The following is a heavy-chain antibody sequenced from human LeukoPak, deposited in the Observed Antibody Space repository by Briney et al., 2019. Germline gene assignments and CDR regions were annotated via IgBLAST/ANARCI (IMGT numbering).Heavy chain of an antibody. Sequence: SVKVSCKASGGTFSNYAISWVRQAPGQGLEWMGGIIPVFGTANYAQKFQGRVTITADESTSTAYMELSSLRSEDTAVYYCARDGGEATTLDTYNWFDPWGQGALVTVSP. CDR3: ARDGGEATTLDTYNWFDP. J-gene: IGHJ5*02. D-gene: IGHD1-26*01. CDR1: GGTFSNYA. V-gene: IGHV1-69*13. CDR2: IIPVFGTA.